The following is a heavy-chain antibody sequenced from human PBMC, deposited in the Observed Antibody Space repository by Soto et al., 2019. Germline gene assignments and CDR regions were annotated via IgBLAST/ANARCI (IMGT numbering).Heavy chain of an antibody. J-gene: IGHJ4*02. V-gene: IGHV3-30*18. D-gene: IGHD6-19*01. CDR3: AKGGGGWSDLDY. CDR1: GFTFSSYG. CDR2: ISYDGSNK. Sequence: QVQLVESGGGVVQPGRSLRLSCAASGFTFSSYGMHGVRQAPGKGLEWVAVISYDGSNKYYADSVKGRFTISRDNSKNTLYLQMNSLRAEDTAVYYCAKGGGGWSDLDYWGQGTLVTVSS.